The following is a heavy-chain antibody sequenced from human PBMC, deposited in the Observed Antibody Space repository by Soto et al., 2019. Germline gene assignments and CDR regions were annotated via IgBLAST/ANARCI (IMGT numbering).Heavy chain of an antibody. V-gene: IGHV7-4-1*01. CDR1: GYTLTSYA. CDR2: INTNTGNP. Sequence: ASVKVSCKASGYTLTSYAMNWVRQAPGQGLEWMGWINTNTGNPTYAQGFTGRFVFSLDTSVSTAYLQICSLKAEDTAVYYCARDRRSGYESLYXDYWGQGTLVTVSS. J-gene: IGHJ4*02. D-gene: IGHD5-12*01. CDR3: ARDRRSGYESLYXDY.